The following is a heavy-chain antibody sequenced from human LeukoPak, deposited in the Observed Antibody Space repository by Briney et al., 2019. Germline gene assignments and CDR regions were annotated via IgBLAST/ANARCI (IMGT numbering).Heavy chain of an antibody. CDR3: AKYGVVLPPGSHIPHWFDF. V-gene: IGHV3-23*01. CDR2: IPSSGGST. J-gene: IGHJ5*01. D-gene: IGHD2-15*01. Sequence: QSGGSLRLSCAASGFTFNSYAMSWVRQAPGKGLEWVSTIPSSGGSTYYADSVKGRFTISRDNSKNTLHVQMNSLRAEDTAVYYCAKYGVVLPPGSHIPHWFDFWGQGSLVTVSS. CDR1: GFTFNSYA.